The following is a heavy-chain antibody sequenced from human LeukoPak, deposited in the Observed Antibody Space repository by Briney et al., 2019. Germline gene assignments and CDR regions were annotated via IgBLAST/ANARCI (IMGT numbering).Heavy chain of an antibody. V-gene: IGHV3-33*01. D-gene: IGHD3-22*01. CDR1: GFTFSSYG. Sequence: GGSLRLSCAASGFTFSSYGMHWVRQAPGKGLEWVAVIWYDGSNKYYADSVKGRFTISRDNSKNTLYLQMNSLRAEDTAVYYCARDSSGPNRGDAFDIWGQGTMVTVSS. J-gene: IGHJ3*02. CDR2: IWYDGSNK. CDR3: ARDSSGPNRGDAFDI.